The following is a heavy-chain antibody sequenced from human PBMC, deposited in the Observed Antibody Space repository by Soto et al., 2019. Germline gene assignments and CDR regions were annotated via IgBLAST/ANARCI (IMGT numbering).Heavy chain of an antibody. CDR2: ISGSGGST. V-gene: IGHV3-23*01. Sequence: GGSLRLSCAASGFTFSSYAMSWVRQAPGKGLEWVSAISGSGGSTYYADSVKGRFTISRDNSKNTLYLQMNSLRAEDTAVYYCSVGYSSGWYLFLDYWGQGTLVTVSS. CDR1: GFTFSSYA. J-gene: IGHJ4*02. D-gene: IGHD6-19*01. CDR3: SVGYSSGWYLFLDY.